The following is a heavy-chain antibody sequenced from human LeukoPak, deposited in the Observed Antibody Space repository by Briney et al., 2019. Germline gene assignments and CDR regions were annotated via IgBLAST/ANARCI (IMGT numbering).Heavy chain of an antibody. CDR1: GFTFSSYS. Sequence: PGGSLRLSCAASGFTFSSYSMNWVRQAPGKGLEWVSSISSSSSYIYYADSVKGRFTISRDNAKNSLYPQMNSLRAEDTAVYYCARDSPSGSYYLDYWGQGTLVTVSS. CDR3: ARDSPSGSYYLDY. CDR2: ISSSSSYI. J-gene: IGHJ4*02. V-gene: IGHV3-21*01. D-gene: IGHD1-26*01.